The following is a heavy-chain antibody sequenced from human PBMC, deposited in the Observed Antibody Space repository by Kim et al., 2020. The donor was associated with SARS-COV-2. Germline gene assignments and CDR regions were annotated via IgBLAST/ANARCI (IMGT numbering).Heavy chain of an antibody. CDR3: ARALAVAGNWFDP. J-gene: IGHJ5*02. V-gene: IGHV1-69*01. D-gene: IGHD6-19*01. Sequence: EKKFQGRVTITADESTSTAYMGLSSLGSEDTAVYYCARALAVAGNWFDPWGQGTLVTVSS.